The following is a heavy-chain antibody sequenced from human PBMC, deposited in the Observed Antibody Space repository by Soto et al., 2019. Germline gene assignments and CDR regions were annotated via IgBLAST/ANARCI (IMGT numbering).Heavy chain of an antibody. Sequence: QVQLVESGGGVMEPGRSRRLSSAASGFTFSRYAMHWVRKAPGKGLEWVALMSYDGSNEYYADSVKGRFTISRDNSKNTLYLQMNSLRAEDTAVYYCAKDGSLNFDYWGQGTLVTVSS. V-gene: IGHV3-30*18. CDR1: GFTFSRYA. CDR3: AKDGSLNFDY. D-gene: IGHD1-26*01. CDR2: MSYDGSNE. J-gene: IGHJ4*02.